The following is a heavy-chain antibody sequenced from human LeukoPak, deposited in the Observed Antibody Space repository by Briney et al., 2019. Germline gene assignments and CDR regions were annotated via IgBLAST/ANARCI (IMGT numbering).Heavy chain of an antibody. D-gene: IGHD3-10*01. J-gene: IGHJ6*03. CDR1: GFTFSSYS. CDR3: ARGVRGVINYMDV. Sequence: GGSLRLSCAVSGFTFSSYSMNWVRQGPGKGLEWLSSISSSGSFTYYADSVRGRFTISRDNAKNSLYLQMNSLRAEDTAVYHCARGVRGVINYMDVWGKGTTVTVSS. V-gene: IGHV3-21*01. CDR2: ISSSGSFT.